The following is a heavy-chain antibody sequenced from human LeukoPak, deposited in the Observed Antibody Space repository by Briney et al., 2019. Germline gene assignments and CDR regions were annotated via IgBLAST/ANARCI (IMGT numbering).Heavy chain of an antibody. D-gene: IGHD3-10*01. V-gene: IGHV1-46*01. Sequence: ASVKVSCKASGYTFTNYYMNWVRQAPGQGLEWMGIINPSGGSTSYAQKFQGRVTVTRDTSTSTVYMELSSLRSEDTAVYYCARDIHPPKQMVRGVRIWFDPWGQGTLVTVSS. CDR3: ARDIHPPKQMVRGVRIWFDP. J-gene: IGHJ5*02. CDR2: INPSGGST. CDR1: GYTFTNYY.